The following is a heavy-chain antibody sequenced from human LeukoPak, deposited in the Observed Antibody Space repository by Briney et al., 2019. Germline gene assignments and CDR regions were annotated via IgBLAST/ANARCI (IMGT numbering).Heavy chain of an antibody. CDR3: ANDYSGSLSYYFDY. V-gene: IGHV1-2*02. CDR2: INPNSGGT. J-gene: IGHJ4*02. CDR1: GYTFTGYY. D-gene: IGHD1-26*01. Sequence: ASVKVSCKASGYTFTGYYMHWVRQAPGQGLEWMGWINPNSGGTNYAQKFQGRVTMTRDTSISTAYMELSRLRSDYTAVYYCANDYSGSLSYYFDYWGQGTLVTVSS.